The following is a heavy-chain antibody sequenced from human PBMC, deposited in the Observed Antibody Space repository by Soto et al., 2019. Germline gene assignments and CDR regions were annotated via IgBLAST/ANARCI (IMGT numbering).Heavy chain of an antibody. CDR2: IKSKTDGGTT. CDR3: TTGFMSSGYDPAPYGMDV. Sequence: EVQLVESGGGLVKPGGSLRLSCAASGFTFSNAWMNWVRQAPGKGLEWVGRIKSKTDGGTTDYAAPVKGRFTISRDDSKNTLYLQMNSLKTEDTAVYYCTTGFMSSGYDPAPYGMDVWGQGTTGTVSS. CDR1: GFTFSNAW. J-gene: IGHJ6*02. D-gene: IGHD5-12*01. V-gene: IGHV3-15*07.